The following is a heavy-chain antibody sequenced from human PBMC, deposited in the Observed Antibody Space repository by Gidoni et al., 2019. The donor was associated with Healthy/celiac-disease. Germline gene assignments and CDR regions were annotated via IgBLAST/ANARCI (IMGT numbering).Heavy chain of an antibody. CDR1: GFTVSSNY. V-gene: IGHV3-66*02. Sequence: EVQLVESGGGLVQPGGSLRLSCAASGFTVSSNYMSWVRQAPGKGLEWVSVIYSGGSTYYADSVKGRFTISRDNSKNTLYLQMNSLRAEDTAVYYCARWSRRIPYTDAFDIWGQGTMVTVSS. CDR3: ARWSRRIPYTDAFDI. J-gene: IGHJ3*02. CDR2: IYSGGST. D-gene: IGHD2-2*02.